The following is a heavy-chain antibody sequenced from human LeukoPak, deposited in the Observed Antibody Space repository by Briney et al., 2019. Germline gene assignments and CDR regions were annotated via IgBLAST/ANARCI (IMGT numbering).Heavy chain of an antibody. J-gene: IGHJ4*02. CDR2: ISYDGGNK. Sequence: GGSLRLSCAASGLTFSSYAMHWVRQAPGKGLEWVAVISYDGGNKYYAHSEKGRFTISRDNSKNTLYLQMNSLRAEDTAVYYCARDWTTVTTPDYWGQGTLVTVSS. CDR1: GLTFSSYA. V-gene: IGHV3-30-3*01. CDR3: ARDWTTVTTPDY. D-gene: IGHD4-17*01.